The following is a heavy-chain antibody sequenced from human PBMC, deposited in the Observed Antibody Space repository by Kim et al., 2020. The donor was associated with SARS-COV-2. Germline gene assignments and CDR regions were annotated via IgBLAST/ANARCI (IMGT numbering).Heavy chain of an antibody. J-gene: IGHJ1*01. D-gene: IGHD3-22*01. CDR3: ARRYYDSSGYRAEYFQH. Sequence: SETLSLTCTVSGGSISSSSYYWGWIRQPPGKGLEWIGSIYYSGSTYYNPSLKSRVTISVDTSKNQFSLKLSSVTAADTAVYYCARRYYDSSGYRAEYFQHWGQGTLVTVSS. CDR1: GGSISSSSYY. CDR2: IYYSGST. V-gene: IGHV4-39*01.